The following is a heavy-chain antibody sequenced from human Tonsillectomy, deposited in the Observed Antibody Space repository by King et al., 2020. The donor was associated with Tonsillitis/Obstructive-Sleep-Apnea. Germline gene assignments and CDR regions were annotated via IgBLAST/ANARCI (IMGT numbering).Heavy chain of an antibody. V-gene: IGHV2-70*04. D-gene: IGHD2-15*01. CDR3: ARSGGGSDYYGYYYMDV. J-gene: IGHJ6*03. CDR2: IDWDDDK. Sequence: TLKESGPALVKPPQTITLTCTFSGLSLSTSGTSVSWIRQPPGKALEWLARIDWDDDKYYSTSLKTRLSISKDTPKNQVVLTMTDMDPVDTATYYCARSGGGSDYYGYYYMDVWGKGTTVTVSS. CDR1: GLSLSTSGTS.